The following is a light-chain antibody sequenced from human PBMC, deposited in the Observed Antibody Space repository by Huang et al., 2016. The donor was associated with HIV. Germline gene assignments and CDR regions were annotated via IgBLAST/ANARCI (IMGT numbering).Light chain of an antibody. Sequence: EIVLTQSPAILSVSPGESAPLSCTASQTVSSNLAWYQHKPGQAPRLLFYAASTRATGIPARFSGSGSGTEFTLTITSLQSEDFAVYYCQQYNDWPPMYTFGQGTKVEIK. J-gene: IGKJ2*01. CDR1: QTVSSN. V-gene: IGKV3D-15*01. CDR3: QQYNDWPPMYT. CDR2: AAS.